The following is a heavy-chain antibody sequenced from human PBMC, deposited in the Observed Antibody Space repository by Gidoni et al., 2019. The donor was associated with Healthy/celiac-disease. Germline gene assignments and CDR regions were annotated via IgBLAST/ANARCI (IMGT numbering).Heavy chain of an antibody. CDR3: AKGDGPWLTVAFDI. CDR1: GFPFGSYA. V-gene: IGHV3-23*01. J-gene: IGHJ3*02. CDR2: ISGSGGST. D-gene: IGHD3-9*01. Sequence: EVQLLESGGGLVQPGGSLGFSCAALGFPFGSYAMSWVRQAPGKGLEWVSAISGSGGSTYYADSVKGRFTISRDNSKNTLYLQMNSLRAEDTAVYYCAKGDGPWLTVAFDIWGQGTMVTVSS.